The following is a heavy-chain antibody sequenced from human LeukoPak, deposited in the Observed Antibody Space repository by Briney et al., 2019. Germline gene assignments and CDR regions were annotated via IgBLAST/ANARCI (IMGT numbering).Heavy chain of an antibody. V-gene: IGHV3-48*04. J-gene: IGHJ4*02. D-gene: IGHD3-16*01. CDR2: ISSSSGTI. CDR3: ARESDYAIFYY. CDR1: GFTFSGYN. Sequence: GGSLRLSCAASGFTFSGYNLNWVRQAPGKGLEWVSYISSSSGTIYYADSVKGRFTISRDNAKNSLYLQMNSLRAEDTAVYYCARESDYAIFYYWGQGTLVTVSS.